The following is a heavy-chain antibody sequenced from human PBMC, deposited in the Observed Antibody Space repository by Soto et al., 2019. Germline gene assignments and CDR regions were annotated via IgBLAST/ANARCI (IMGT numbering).Heavy chain of an antibody. CDR2: IDPSDSYT. CDR3: ARLRQNWNYGLYYYYGMDV. CDR1: GYSFTSYW. Sequence: PGESLKISCKGSGYSFTSYWISWVRQMPGKGLEWMGRIDPSDSYTNYSPSFQGHVTISADKSISTVYLQWSSLKASDTAMYYCARLRQNWNYGLYYYYGMDVWGQGTTVTVSS. D-gene: IGHD1-7*01. J-gene: IGHJ6*02. V-gene: IGHV5-10-1*01.